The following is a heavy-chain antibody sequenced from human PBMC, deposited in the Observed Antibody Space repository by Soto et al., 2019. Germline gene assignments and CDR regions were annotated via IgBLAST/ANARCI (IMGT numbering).Heavy chain of an antibody. D-gene: IGHD3-10*01. V-gene: IGHV1-18*04. J-gene: IGHJ4*02. Sequence: QVQLVQSGAEVKKPGASVKVSCKASGYTFTSYGISWVRQAPGQGLEWMGWISAYNGNTNYAQKLQGRVTMTTDTSTSTAYMELRSLRSDDTAVYYCARGAGVLLWFGELTYYFDYWGQGTLVTVSS. CDR1: GYTFTSYG. CDR2: ISAYNGNT. CDR3: ARGAGVLLWFGELTYYFDY.